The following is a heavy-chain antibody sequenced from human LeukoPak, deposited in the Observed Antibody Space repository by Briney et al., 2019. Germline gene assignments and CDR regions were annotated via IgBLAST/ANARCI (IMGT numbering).Heavy chain of an antibody. CDR2: IYPDDSDT. CDR1: GYSFTTYW. J-gene: IGHJ4*02. V-gene: IGHV5-51*01. Sequence: GESLKISCKGSGYSFTTYWIGWVRQMPGKGLEWMGIIYPDDSDTRYNPSFQGQVTMSADKSINTAYLQWSSLKASDTAIYFCARATSLSFYYFDYWGQGTLVTVFS. CDR3: ARATSLSFYYFDY. D-gene: IGHD2-2*01.